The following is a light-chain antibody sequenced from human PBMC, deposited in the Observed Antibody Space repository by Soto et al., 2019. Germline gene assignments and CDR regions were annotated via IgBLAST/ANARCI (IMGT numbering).Light chain of an antibody. J-gene: IGLJ1*01. CDR1: SSDVGGYQY. V-gene: IGLV2-11*01. Sequence: QPVLTQPRSVSGAPGQSVTISCTGTSSDVGGYQYVSWYQQHPGKAPKLMICDVTKRPSGVPDRFSGSKSGNTASLTISGLQAEDEADYYCCSYAGSYTFVFGAGTKLTVL. CDR3: CSYAGSYTFV. CDR2: DVT.